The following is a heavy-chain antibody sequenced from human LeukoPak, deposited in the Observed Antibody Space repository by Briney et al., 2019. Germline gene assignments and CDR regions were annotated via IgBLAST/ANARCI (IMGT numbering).Heavy chain of an antibody. CDR2: ISQRGSP. CDR1: DGPFSGYY. D-gene: IGHD1-7*01. CDR3: AALSGYNWNYVSFDY. V-gene: IGHV4-34*01. Sequence: SETLSLTCAVHDGPFSGYYWSWIRQPPGKGLEWIGEISQRGSPNYNPSLKSRVTISINTSKKQFSVELSSVTAADTAVYYCAALSGYNWNYVSFDYWGQGTLATVSS. J-gene: IGHJ4*02.